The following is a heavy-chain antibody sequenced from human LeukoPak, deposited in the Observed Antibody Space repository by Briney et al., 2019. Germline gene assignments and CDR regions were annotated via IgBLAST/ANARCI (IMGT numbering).Heavy chain of an antibody. Sequence: GGSLRLSCAASGFTFSSYAMHWVRQAPGKGLEWVAVISYDGSNKYYADSVKGRFTISRDNSKNTLYLQMNSLRAEDTAVYYCATSRRSGGSYDAFDIWGQGTMVTVSS. V-gene: IGHV3-30-3*01. CDR3: ATSRRSGGSYDAFDI. CDR1: GFTFSSYA. J-gene: IGHJ3*02. CDR2: ISYDGSNK. D-gene: IGHD2-15*01.